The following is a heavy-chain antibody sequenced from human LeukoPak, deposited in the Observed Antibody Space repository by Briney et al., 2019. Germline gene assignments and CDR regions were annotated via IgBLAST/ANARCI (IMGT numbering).Heavy chain of an antibody. D-gene: IGHD6-6*01. V-gene: IGHV3-74*01. CDR2: INSDGNIT. CDR3: VREYTSSSGRAFDY. CDR1: GFTFSSYA. Sequence: GGSLRLSCAASGFTFSSYAMTWVRQAPGKGLVWVSRINSDGNITAYADSVKGRFTISRDNAKNTLYLQMNSLRAEDTAVYYCVREYTSSSGRAFDYWGQGTLVTVSS. J-gene: IGHJ4*02.